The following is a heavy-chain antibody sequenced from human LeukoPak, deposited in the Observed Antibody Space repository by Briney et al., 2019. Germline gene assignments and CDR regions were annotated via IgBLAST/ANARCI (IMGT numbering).Heavy chain of an antibody. CDR3: ANHWYGAAVGAFDI. CDR2: VSGSCGST. D-gene: IGHD3-10*01. CDR1: GFTFNSYA. V-gene: IGHV3-23*01. J-gene: IGHJ3*02. Sequence: GGSLRLSCAASGFTFNSYAMSWVRQAPRKGLDWVSAVSGSCGSTYYADSVNGPFTISRDNSKNTLYLQMNSLRAEDTAVYYCANHWYGAAVGAFDIWGQGTMVTVSS.